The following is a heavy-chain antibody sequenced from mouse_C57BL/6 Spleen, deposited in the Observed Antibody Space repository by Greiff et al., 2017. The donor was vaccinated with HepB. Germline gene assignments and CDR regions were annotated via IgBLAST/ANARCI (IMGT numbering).Heavy chain of an antibody. CDR1: GYAFSSSW. CDR3: ARRGYDYWFAY. J-gene: IGHJ3*01. V-gene: IGHV1-82*01. Sequence: VKLQQSGPELVKPGASVKISCKASGYAFSSSWMNWVKQRPGKGLEWIGRIYPGDGDTNYNGKFKGKATLTADKSSSTAYMQLSSLTSEDSAVYFCARRGYDYWFAYWGQGTLVTVSA. D-gene: IGHD2-4*01. CDR2: IYPGDGDT.